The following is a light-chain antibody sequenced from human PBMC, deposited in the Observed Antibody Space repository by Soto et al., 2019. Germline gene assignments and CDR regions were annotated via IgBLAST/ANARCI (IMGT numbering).Light chain of an antibody. CDR3: MQAIQTPRT. CDR2: LGS. CDR1: KSLLHTNGNNY. V-gene: IGKV2-28*01. Sequence: DIAVMQSPLSLPVTPAEQASISCRSSKSLLHTNGNNYLEWYLKKPGQSPQLLIYLGSSRASGVPDRFSGSGSGTDFKLKLRRVEAEDGGVYDGMQAIQTPRTFGPRTKVEI. J-gene: IGKJ1*01.